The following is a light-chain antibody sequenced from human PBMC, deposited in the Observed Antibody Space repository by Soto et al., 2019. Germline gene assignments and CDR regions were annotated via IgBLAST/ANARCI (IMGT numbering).Light chain of an antibody. Sequence: DIQMTHSPSTLSGSVGDKVTLTCRASQTISSWLAWYQQKPGKAPKLMIYKASTLKSGVPSRFSGSGSGTEFTLTISSLQPDDFATYYCQQYNSYPITFGQGTRLEIK. CDR3: QQYNSYPIT. CDR1: QTISSW. V-gene: IGKV1-5*03. CDR2: KAS. J-gene: IGKJ5*01.